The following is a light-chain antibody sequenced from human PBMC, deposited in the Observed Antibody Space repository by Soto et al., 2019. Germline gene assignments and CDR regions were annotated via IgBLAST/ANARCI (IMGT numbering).Light chain of an antibody. CDR2: GAS. CDR1: QSVSSN. J-gene: IGKJ1*01. Sequence: EIVMTQSPATLSVSPGERATLSCRASQSVSSNLAWYQQKPGQAPRLLIYGASTSATGIPARFSGSGYGTEFTLPISNLQSEDFAVYYCQQYNNWPPWTVGQGNKVEIK. CDR3: QQYNNWPPWT. V-gene: IGKV3-15*01.